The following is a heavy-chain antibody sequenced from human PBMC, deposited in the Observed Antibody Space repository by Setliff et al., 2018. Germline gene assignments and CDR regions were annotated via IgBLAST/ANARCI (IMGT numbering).Heavy chain of an antibody. CDR3: ARDPTLYSAFPGYGMDV. V-gene: IGHV1-3*01. CDR2: INAGNGNT. Sequence: ASVKVSCKASGYTFTSYYMHWVRQAPGQGLEWMGWINAGNGNTKYSQKFQGRVTITRDTSASTAYMELSSLRSEDTAVYYCARDPTLYSAFPGYGMDVWGQGTTVTVSS. J-gene: IGHJ6*02. CDR1: GYTFTSYY. D-gene: IGHD5-12*01.